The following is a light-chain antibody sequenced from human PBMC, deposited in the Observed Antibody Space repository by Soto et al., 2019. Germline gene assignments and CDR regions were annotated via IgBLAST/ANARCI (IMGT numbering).Light chain of an antibody. CDR3: QQYGGSPFS. Sequence: EIVLTQSPGTLSLSPGERATLSCRASQSFSSTYLAWYQQKPGRAPRLLIYGASSRATGIPDRFSGSGSGTDFTLTISRLEPEDFAVYYCQQYGGSPFSFGPGTKVDIK. J-gene: IGKJ3*01. CDR1: QSFSSTY. V-gene: IGKV3-20*01. CDR2: GAS.